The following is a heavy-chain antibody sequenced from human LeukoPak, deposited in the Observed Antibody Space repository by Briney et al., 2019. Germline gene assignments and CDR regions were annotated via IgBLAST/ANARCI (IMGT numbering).Heavy chain of an antibody. CDR1: GFTVSSNY. D-gene: IGHD3-22*01. CDR2: IYSCGST. V-gene: IGHV3-53*01. Sequence: GGALRLSFGASGFTVSSNYMSWVRQAPGKGLGRVSVIYSCGSTYYADSVKDRFTISRDNSKNTLYLQMNSLRAEDTAVYYCARLVQLWSYYYDSSAPNWFDPWGQRTLVTVSS. CDR3: ARLVQLWSYYYDSSAPNWFDP. J-gene: IGHJ5*02.